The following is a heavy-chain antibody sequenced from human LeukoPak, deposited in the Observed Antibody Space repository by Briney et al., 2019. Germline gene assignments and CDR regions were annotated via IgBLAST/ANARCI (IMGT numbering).Heavy chain of an antibody. D-gene: IGHD1-26*01. CDR2: INPNSGGT. Sequence: ASVKVSCKASGYTFTGYYMHWVRQAPGQGLEWMGWINPNSGGTNYAQKFQGRVTMTRDTSISTAYMELSRLRSNDTAVYYCARGSKYSGSYYYYMDVWGKGTTVTVSS. CDR1: GYTFTGYY. V-gene: IGHV1-2*02. CDR3: ARGSKYSGSYYYYMDV. J-gene: IGHJ6*03.